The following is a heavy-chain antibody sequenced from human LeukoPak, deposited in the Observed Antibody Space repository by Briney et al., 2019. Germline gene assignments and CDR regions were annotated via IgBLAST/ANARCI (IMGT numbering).Heavy chain of an antibody. D-gene: IGHD1-1*01. J-gene: IGHJ3*02. Sequence: PGGSLRLSCAASAFTVSSNYMTWVRQAPGKGLEWFSLIYSGGSTSYADSVRGRFTISRDNSKNTLYLQMNSMRAEDTAVYYCARIETVADAFDIWGQGTLVTVSS. V-gene: IGHV3-66*01. CDR2: IYSGGST. CDR1: AFTVSSNY. CDR3: ARIETVADAFDI.